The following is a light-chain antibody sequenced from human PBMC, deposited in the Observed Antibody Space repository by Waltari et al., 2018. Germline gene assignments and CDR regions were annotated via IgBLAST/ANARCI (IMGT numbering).Light chain of an antibody. Sequence: DIQMTQSPSTLSASVGDRVTITCRASQTISNWLAWYQQKPGKAPEVLIYKAASLESGVPSRLSGSGSGTEFTLTISSLQPDDFATYYCQHYNNYPLTFGGGTKVEIK. CDR2: KAA. CDR3: QHYNNYPLT. J-gene: IGKJ4*01. CDR1: QTISNW. V-gene: IGKV1-5*03.